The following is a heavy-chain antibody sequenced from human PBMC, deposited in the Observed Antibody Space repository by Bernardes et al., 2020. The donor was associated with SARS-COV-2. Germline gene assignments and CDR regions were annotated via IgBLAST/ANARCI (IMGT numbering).Heavy chain of an antibody. CDR1: GFTVSNNY. J-gene: IGHJ3*02. V-gene: IGHV3-23*01. Sequence: GGSLRLSCAASGFTVSNNYMSWVRQAPGKGLEWVSVISGSGGSTYYADSVKGRFTISRDNSKNTLYLQMNSLRAEDTAVYYCAKDEAAAGFNDAFDIWGQGTMVTVSS. D-gene: IGHD6-13*01. CDR2: ISGSGGST. CDR3: AKDEAAAGFNDAFDI.